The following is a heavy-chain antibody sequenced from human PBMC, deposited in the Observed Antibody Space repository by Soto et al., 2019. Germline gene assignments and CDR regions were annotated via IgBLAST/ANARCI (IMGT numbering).Heavy chain of an antibody. V-gene: IGHV3-33*01. Sequence: QVQLVESGGGVVQPGRSLRLSCAASGFTFSSYGMHWVRQAPGKGLEWVAVIWYDGSNKYYADSVKGRFTISRDNSKNTLYLQMNSLRAEDTAVYYCARAELERRRFHYYGMDVWGQGTTVTVSS. J-gene: IGHJ6*02. CDR2: IWYDGSNK. D-gene: IGHD1-1*01. CDR3: ARAELERRRFHYYGMDV. CDR1: GFTFSSYG.